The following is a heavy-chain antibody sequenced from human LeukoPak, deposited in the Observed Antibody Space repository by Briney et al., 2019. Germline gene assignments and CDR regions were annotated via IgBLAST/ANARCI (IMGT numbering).Heavy chain of an antibody. CDR3: AREFSSSWYYFDY. J-gene: IGHJ4*02. Sequence: ASVTVSCKASGYTFTSYAMHWVRQAPGQRLEWMGWINAGNGNTKYSQKFQGRVTITRDTSASTAYMELSSLRSEDTAVYYCAREFSSSWYYFDYWGQGTLVTVSS. D-gene: IGHD6-13*01. CDR2: INAGNGNT. CDR1: GYTFTSYA. V-gene: IGHV1-3*01.